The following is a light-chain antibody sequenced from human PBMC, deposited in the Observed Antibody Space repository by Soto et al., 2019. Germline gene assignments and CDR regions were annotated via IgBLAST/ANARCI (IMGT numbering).Light chain of an antibody. CDR2: DVS. V-gene: IGLV2-14*01. CDR1: SSDVGGYNY. Sequence: QSVLTQPASVSGSPGQSITISCTGTSSDVGGYNYVSWYQQHPGKAPKLMIYDVSNRPSGVSNRFSGSKSGNTASLTISGXXXXXXXXXXXSSYTSSSTLVFGGGTKLTVL. CDR3: SSYTSSSTLV. J-gene: IGLJ2*01.